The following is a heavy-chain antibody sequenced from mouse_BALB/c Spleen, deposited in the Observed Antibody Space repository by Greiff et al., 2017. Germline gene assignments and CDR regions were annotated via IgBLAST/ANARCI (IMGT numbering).Heavy chain of an antibody. D-gene: IGHD2-1*01. Sequence: EVQVVESGGDLVKPGGSLKLSCAASGFTFSSYGMSWVRQTPDKRLEWVATISSGGSYTYYPDSVKGRFTISRDNAKNTLYLQMSSLKSEDTAMYYCARQKDYGNYFYYFDYWGQGTTLTVSS. CDR3: ARQKDYGNYFYYFDY. J-gene: IGHJ2*01. V-gene: IGHV5-6*01. CDR2: ISSGGSYT. CDR1: GFTFSSYG.